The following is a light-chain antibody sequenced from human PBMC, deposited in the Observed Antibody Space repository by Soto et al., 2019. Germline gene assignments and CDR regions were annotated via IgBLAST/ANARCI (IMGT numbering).Light chain of an antibody. J-gene: IGKJ5*01. V-gene: IGKV3-15*01. CDR1: QSVGSN. CDR3: QQRSNWPIT. CDR2: GAS. Sequence: ERVMTQSTATLSVSPGERATLSCRASQSVGSNLAWYQQKPGQAPRLLIFGASSRATGVPARFSGSGSGTEFTLTINSLQSEDFAVYYCQQRSNWPITFGQGTRLEIK.